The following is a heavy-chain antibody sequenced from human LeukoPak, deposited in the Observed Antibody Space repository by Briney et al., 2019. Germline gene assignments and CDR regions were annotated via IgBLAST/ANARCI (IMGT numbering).Heavy chain of an antibody. CDR2: IRYDGTDK. D-gene: IGHD6-19*01. J-gene: IGHJ4*02. CDR3: DRRFAVADTGLFDY. V-gene: IGHV3-30*02. CDR1: EFTFNNYG. Sequence: GGSLRLSCAASEFTFNNYGIHWVRQAPGKGLEWVAFIRYDGTDKYYADSVKGRFTISRANSKNTLYVQMNSLRADDTAVYYCDRRFAVADTGLFDYWGQGTLVTVSS.